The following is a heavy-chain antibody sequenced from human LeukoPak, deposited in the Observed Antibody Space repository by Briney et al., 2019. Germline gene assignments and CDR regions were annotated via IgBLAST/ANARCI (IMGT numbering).Heavy chain of an antibody. CDR2: IYYSGTT. Sequence: TSETLSLTCTVSGGTISSYFWTWIRQPPGKGLEWMGYIYYSGTTNYNPSLKSRVSMSVDTSKNQFSLKLSSVTAADTAVYYCARVTELWSKAFDYWGQGTLVTVSS. CDR1: GGTISSYF. V-gene: IGHV4-59*12. J-gene: IGHJ4*02. D-gene: IGHD5-18*01. CDR3: ARVTELWSKAFDY.